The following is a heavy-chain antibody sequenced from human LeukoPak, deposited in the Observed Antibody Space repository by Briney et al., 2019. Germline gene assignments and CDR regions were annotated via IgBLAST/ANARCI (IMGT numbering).Heavy chain of an antibody. Sequence: GGSLRLSCVASGFTFTNYWMGWVRQVPGKGLEWVAVISYDGSNKYYADSVKGRFTISRDNSKNTLYPRMNSLRAEDTAVYYCAKAVTNWFDPWGQGTLVTVSS. CDR1: GFTFTNYW. V-gene: IGHV3-30*18. CDR2: ISYDGSNK. CDR3: AKAVTNWFDP. J-gene: IGHJ5*02.